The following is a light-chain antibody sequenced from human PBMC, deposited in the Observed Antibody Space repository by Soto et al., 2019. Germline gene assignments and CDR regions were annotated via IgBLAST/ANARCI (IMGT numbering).Light chain of an antibody. Sequence: DIQLTQSPSSLSASVGDRVTITCRTSQSITIFLNWFQQRPGRAPRLLIYEASTLLRGVPSRFSGSGSGTLFTLTINSLQPEDFGTYYCQQSDTMPLTFGGGTKVDIK. CDR3: QQSDTMPLT. V-gene: IGKV1-39*01. CDR1: QSITIF. CDR2: EAS. J-gene: IGKJ4*01.